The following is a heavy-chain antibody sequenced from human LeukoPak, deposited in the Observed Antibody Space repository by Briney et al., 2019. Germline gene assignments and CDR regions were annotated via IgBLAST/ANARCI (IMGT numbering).Heavy chain of an antibody. D-gene: IGHD3-10*01. J-gene: IGHJ4*02. Sequence: GESLKISCKGSGYSFTSYWIGWVRQMPGKGLEWMGIIYPGDSDTRYSPSFQGQVTISADKSISTAYLQWSSLKASDTAMYYCARNYYGSGSYYSGFDYWGQGTLVTASS. V-gene: IGHV5-51*01. CDR2: IYPGDSDT. CDR1: GYSFTSYW. CDR3: ARNYYGSGSYYSGFDY.